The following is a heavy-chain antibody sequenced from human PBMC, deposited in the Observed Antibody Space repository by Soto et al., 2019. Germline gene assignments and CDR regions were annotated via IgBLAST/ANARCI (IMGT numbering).Heavy chain of an antibody. CDR2: ISNGDETT. V-gene: IGHV3-48*04. CDR3: ERDTKSRDGYNFES. Sequence: GVSLRLSCAASGFTFGSYAMSWVRQAPGKGLEWVSYISNGDETTQYADSVKGRFTVSRDNAKKVLFLQMSSLRVDDTAVYYCERDTKSRDGYNFESWGRGALVTVSS. CDR1: GFTFGSYA. J-gene: IGHJ5*01. D-gene: IGHD5-12*01.